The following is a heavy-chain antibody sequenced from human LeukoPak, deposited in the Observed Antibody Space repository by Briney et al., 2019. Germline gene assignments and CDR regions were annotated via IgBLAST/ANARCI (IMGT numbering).Heavy chain of an antibody. CDR2: IKQNGNEK. CDR3: ARPRDFWSGHDAFDI. V-gene: IGHV3-7*01. CDR1: GFTFSSYA. D-gene: IGHD3-3*01. J-gene: IGHJ3*02. Sequence: PGGSLRLSCAASGFTFSSYAMSWVRQAPGKGLEWVANIKQNGNEKYYVDSVKGRFTISRDNAKNSLYLQMDSLRAEDTAVYYCARPRDFWSGHDAFDIWGQGTMVTVSS.